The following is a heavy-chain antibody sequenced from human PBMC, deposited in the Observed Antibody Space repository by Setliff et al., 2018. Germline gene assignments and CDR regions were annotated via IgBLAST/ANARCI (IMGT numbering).Heavy chain of an antibody. CDR1: GGNLDKFA. V-gene: IGHV1-69*10. CDR2: ILPVISLT. Sequence: GASVKVSCKASGGNLDKFAISWLRQAPGQGLEWIGGILPVISLTNYAQNFQGRVTITADQSTNTVYMEMSSLRYEDTATYYCARCYHQSSGYYGDAFNIWGQGTLVTVSS. CDR3: ARCYHQSSGYYGDAFNI. D-gene: IGHD3-22*01. J-gene: IGHJ3*02.